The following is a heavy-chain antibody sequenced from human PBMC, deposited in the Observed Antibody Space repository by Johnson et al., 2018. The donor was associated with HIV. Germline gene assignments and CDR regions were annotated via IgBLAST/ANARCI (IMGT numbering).Heavy chain of an antibody. J-gene: IGHJ3*02. Sequence: MLLVESGGGMVQPGRSLRLSCAASGFTVSSNYMSWVRQAPGKGLEWVSVIYSGGSTYYADSVKGRFTISRDNSKNTLDLQMNSLRAEDTAVYYCVSSAQWSGWPPGAFDIWGQGTMVTVSS. CDR3: VSSAQWSGWPPGAFDI. CDR1: GFTVSSNY. D-gene: IGHD6-19*01. CDR2: IYSGGST. V-gene: IGHV3-53*01.